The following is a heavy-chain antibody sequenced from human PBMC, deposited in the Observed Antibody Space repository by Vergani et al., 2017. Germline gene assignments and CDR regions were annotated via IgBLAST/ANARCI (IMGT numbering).Heavy chain of an antibody. CDR1: GGTFSSYA. J-gene: IGHJ6*02. D-gene: IGHD3-3*01. CDR2: IIPIFGIA. V-gene: IGHV1-69*17. Sequence: QVQLVQSGAEVKKPGSSVKVSCKASGGTFSSYAISWVRQAPGQGLEWMGGIIPIFGIANYAQKFQGRVTITADKSTSTAYMELSSLRSEDTAVYYCAGGDFWSGYRGGYYYYYYGMDVWGQGTTVTVSS. CDR3: AGGDFWSGYRGGYYYYYYGMDV.